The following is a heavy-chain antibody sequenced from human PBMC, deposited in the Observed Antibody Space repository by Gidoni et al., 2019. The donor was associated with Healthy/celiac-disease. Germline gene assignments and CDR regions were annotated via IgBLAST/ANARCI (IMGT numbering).Heavy chain of an antibody. J-gene: IGHJ3*02. Sequence: EVQLLESGGGLVQPGGSLRLSCAASGFTFSSYAMSWVRQAPGKGLEWVSAISGSGGSTYYADSVKGRFTISRDNSKNTLYLQMNSLRAEDTAVYYCAKDRTYDILTGYYAFDAFDIWGQGTMVTVSS. CDR3: AKDRTYDILTGYYAFDAFDI. D-gene: IGHD3-9*01. CDR1: GFTFSSYA. CDR2: ISGSGGST. V-gene: IGHV3-23*01.